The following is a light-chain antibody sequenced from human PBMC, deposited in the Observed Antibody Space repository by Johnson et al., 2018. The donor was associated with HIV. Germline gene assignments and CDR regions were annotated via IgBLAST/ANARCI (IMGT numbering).Light chain of an antibody. J-gene: IGLJ1*01. V-gene: IGLV1-51*02. CDR2: ENS. CDR3: GTWDSSLNALYV. Sequence: QSVLTQPPSVSAAPGQKVTIYCSGSSSNIGNNYVSWYQQLPGTAPKLLIYENSKRPSGIPDRFSGSKSGTSATLGITGLQTGDEADYYCGTWDSSLNALYVFGTGTKVTVL. CDR1: SSNIGNNY.